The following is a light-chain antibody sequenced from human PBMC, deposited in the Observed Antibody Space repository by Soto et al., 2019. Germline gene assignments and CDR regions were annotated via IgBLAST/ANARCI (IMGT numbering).Light chain of an antibody. J-gene: IGKJ5*01. CDR3: MQALQSLT. CDR1: QSLLYNNTYNY. Sequence: EIVMTQSPLTLPVTPGEPASISCRSSQSLLYNNTYNYLDWYVQKPGQSPQLLIYFGSNRAPGVPDRFSGSGSVTDFTLKINRVEAEDVGTYYFMQALQSLTFGQGTRLEIQ. V-gene: IGKV2-28*01. CDR2: FGS.